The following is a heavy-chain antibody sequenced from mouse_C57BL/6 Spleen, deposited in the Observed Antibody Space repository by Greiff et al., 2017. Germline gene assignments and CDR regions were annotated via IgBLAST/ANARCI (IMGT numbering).Heavy chain of an antibody. D-gene: IGHD2-4*01. J-gene: IGHJ2*01. V-gene: IGHV1-39*01. Sequence: EVKVVESGPELVKPGASVKISCKASGYSFTDYNMNWVKQSNGKSLEWIGVINPNYGTTSYNQKFKGKATLTVDQSSSTAYMQLNSLTSEDSAVYDCARYDYDGYFDYWGQGTTLTVSS. CDR3: ARYDYDGYFDY. CDR1: GYSFTDYN. CDR2: INPNYGTT.